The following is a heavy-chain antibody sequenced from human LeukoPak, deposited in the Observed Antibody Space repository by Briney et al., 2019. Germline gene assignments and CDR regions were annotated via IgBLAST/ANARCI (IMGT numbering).Heavy chain of an antibody. J-gene: IGHJ4*02. CDR3: ARAGGGLVQFDY. D-gene: IGHD6-19*01. CDR1: GFTFSSYA. Sequence: GGSLRLSCAASGFTFSSYAMSWVRQAPGKGLEWVSAISGSGGSTYYADSVKGRFTISRDNSKNTLYLQMNSLRAEDTAVYYCARAGGGLVQFDYWGQGTLVTVSS. V-gene: IGHV3-23*01. CDR2: ISGSGGST.